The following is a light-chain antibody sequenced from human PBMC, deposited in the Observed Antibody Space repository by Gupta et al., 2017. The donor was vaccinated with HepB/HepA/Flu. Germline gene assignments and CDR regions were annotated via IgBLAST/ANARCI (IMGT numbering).Light chain of an antibody. J-gene: IGLJ2*01. CDR2: EDS. Sequence: QSALTQPPSASGSPGQSVTISCTGRSSDVGGYNYVSWYQQHPSKSPNLMIYEDSKRPAGAPALFSASKSGNTSSLTVSVLPAEEEADYYFISYAGSNTVVFGGGTKLTVL. CDR3: ISYAGSNTVV. V-gene: IGLV2-8*01. CDR1: SSDVGGYNY.